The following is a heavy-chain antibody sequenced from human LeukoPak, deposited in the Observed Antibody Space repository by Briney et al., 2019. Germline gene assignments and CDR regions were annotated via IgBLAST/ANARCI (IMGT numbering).Heavy chain of an antibody. CDR3: ARLTMIVPGRDAFDI. CDR1: GGSISSSIYY. V-gene: IGHV4-61*05. D-gene: IGHD3-22*01. Sequence: PSETLSLTCTVSGGSISSSIYYWSWIRQPPGKGLEWIGYIYYSGSTNYNPSLKSRVTISVDTSKNQFSLKLSSVTAADTAVYYCARLTMIVPGRDAFDIWGQGTMVTVSS. J-gene: IGHJ3*02. CDR2: IYYSGST.